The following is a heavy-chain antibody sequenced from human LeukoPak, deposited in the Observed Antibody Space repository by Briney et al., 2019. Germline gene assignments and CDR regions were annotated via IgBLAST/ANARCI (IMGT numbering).Heavy chain of an antibody. V-gene: IGHV3-30*03. CDR3: ARDFGILSGYADY. D-gene: IGHD3-3*01. J-gene: IGHJ4*02. CDR2: ISYDGSYK. CDR1: GFNFSAYG. Sequence: PGRSLRLSCAASGFNFSAYGMHWVRRAPGKGPEWVIVISYDGSYKYYADSVRGRFTISRDNSKNTLYLQMKNLRPEDTAVYYCARDFGILSGYADYWGQGTLVTVSS.